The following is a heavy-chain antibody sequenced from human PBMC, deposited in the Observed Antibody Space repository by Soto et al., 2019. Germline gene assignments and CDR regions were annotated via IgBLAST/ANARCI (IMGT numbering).Heavy chain of an antibody. CDR3: AKARGYQSGAFDI. V-gene: IGHV3-23*01. J-gene: IGHJ3*02. CDR1: GFTFSSYA. CDR2: ISGSGGST. D-gene: IGHD3-22*01. Sequence: LRLSCAASGFTFSSYAMSWVRQAPGKGLEWVSAISGSGGSTYYADSVKGRFTISRDNSKNTLYLQMNSLRAEDTAVYYCAKARGYQSGAFDIWGPGTIVTVSS.